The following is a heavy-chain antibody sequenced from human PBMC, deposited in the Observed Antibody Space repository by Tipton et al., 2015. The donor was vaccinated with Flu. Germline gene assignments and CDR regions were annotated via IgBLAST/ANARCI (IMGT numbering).Heavy chain of an antibody. J-gene: IGHJ5*02. CDR1: GDSIRSSDYY. Sequence: LRLSCAVSGDSIRSSDYYWGWIRQPPGKGLEWIGNIFHSGNTYHNPSLKSRVTISVDTSKNQFSLKLSSVTAADTAVYYCARRDYSNYVSEPKNLFDPWGQGALVTVSS. V-gene: IGHV4-38-2*01. CDR2: IFHSGNT. D-gene: IGHD4-11*01. CDR3: ARRDYSNYVSEPKNLFDP.